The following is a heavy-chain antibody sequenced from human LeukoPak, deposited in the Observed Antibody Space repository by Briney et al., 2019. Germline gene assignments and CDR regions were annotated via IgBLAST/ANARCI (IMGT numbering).Heavy chain of an antibody. CDR1: GYSFTGYY. J-gene: IGHJ3*02. CDR2: INPNSGDT. D-gene: IGHD5-18*01. V-gene: IGHV1-2*02. Sequence: ASVKVSCEASGYSFTGYYMHWVRQAPGQGLEWMGWINPNSGDTKYAQKFQGRVTMTRDTSISTAYMELSRLRSDDTAVYYCARVGGYSYGTDAFDIWGQGTMVTVSS. CDR3: ARVGGYSYGTDAFDI.